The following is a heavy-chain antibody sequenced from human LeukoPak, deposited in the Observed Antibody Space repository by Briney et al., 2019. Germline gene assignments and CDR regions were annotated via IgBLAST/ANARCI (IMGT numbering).Heavy chain of an antibody. J-gene: IGHJ4*02. CDR3: ARDFLAAGDY. Sequence: GGSLRLSCEASGFIFSIYSINWVRQAPGKGRECVSSISSGGTKIYYADSVKGRFTISRDDVKKSVYLQMNSLRVEDTAVYYCARDFLAAGDYWGQGTQVTVSS. D-gene: IGHD6-13*01. CDR1: GFIFSIYS. V-gene: IGHV3-21*01. CDR2: ISSGGTKI.